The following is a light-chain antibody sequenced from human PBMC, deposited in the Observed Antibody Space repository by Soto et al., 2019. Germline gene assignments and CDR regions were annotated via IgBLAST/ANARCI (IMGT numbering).Light chain of an antibody. Sequence: EIVLTQSPATLSLSPGERATLSCRASQSVGTTLAWYQQKPGQAPRVLIYDASDRATGIPARFIGSGYGTAFTLTISSLEPEDIAVYYCQRRGDWPLYSFGQGTKLEIK. CDR3: QRRGDWPLYS. J-gene: IGKJ2*03. V-gene: IGKV3-11*01. CDR1: QSVGTT. CDR2: DAS.